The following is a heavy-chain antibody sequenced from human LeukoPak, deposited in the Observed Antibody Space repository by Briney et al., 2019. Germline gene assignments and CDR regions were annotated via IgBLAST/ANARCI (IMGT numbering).Heavy chain of an antibody. Sequence: PGGSLRLSCAASGFSFSSYAMSWVRQAPGEGLEWVSAISGSGGSTYYADSVKGRFTISRDNSKNTLYLQMNRLRAEDTGVYYCARDEQSDGYNPASDYWGQGTLVTVSS. CDR3: ARDEQSDGYNPASDY. J-gene: IGHJ4*02. CDR1: GFSFSSYA. D-gene: IGHD5-24*01. CDR2: ISGSGGST. V-gene: IGHV3-23*01.